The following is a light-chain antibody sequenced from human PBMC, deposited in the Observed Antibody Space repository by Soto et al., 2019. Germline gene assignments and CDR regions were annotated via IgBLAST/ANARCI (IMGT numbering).Light chain of an antibody. V-gene: IGKV1-5*03. Sequence: DIQMTQSPSTLSASVGDRVTITCRASQSLSSWLAWYQQKPGKALKSLIYKASSLESGVPSRFSGSGSRTEFTLTISSLQPDDFATYYCQQYLSYPITFGQGTRLEIK. J-gene: IGKJ5*01. CDR1: QSLSSW. CDR2: KAS. CDR3: QQYLSYPIT.